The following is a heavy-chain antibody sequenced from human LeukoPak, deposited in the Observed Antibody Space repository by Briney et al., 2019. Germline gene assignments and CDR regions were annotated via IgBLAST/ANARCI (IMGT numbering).Heavy chain of an antibody. CDR3: TTSGYSSGWTFDY. CDR2: IKSKTDGGTT. J-gene: IGHJ4*02. D-gene: IGHD6-19*01. V-gene: IGHV3-15*01. Sequence: MPGGSLRLSCAASGFTFSSYSMNWVRQAPGKGLEWVGRIKSKTDGGTTDYAAPVKGRFTISRDDSKNTLYLQMNSLKTEDTAVYYCTTSGYSSGWTFDYWGQGTLVTVSS. CDR1: GFTFSSYS.